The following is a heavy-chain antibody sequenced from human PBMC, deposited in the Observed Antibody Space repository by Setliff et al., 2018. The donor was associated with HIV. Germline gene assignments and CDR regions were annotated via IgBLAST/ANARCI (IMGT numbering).Heavy chain of an antibody. J-gene: IGHJ3*01. CDR2: IYPGDSDT. V-gene: IGHV5-51*01. CDR3: ARQPSGFLNPKDSFDF. CDR1: GYNFANYW. Sequence: GESLKISCQASGYNFANYWIGWVRQRPGKGLEWMGIIYPGDSDTKYSPSFQGQVSISAGKSTSTAFLQWISLKASDTATYYCARQPSGFLNPKDSFDFWGQGTRVTVSS.